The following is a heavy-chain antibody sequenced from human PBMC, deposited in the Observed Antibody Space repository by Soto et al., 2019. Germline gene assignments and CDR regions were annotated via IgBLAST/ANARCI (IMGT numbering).Heavy chain of an antibody. V-gene: IGHV3-33*01. CDR2: IWYDGVNK. CDR3: ARGTYYYASSGYYSRSYYFDY. Sequence: GGSLRLSCAASGFSFSSYAMHWVRQAPGKGLEWVAVIWYDGVNKYYADSVKGRFTISRDNSNNTLYVQMNSLKAEDTAVYYSARGTYYYASSGYYSRSYYFDYWGQGTLVTVSS. J-gene: IGHJ4*02. CDR1: GFSFSSYA. D-gene: IGHD3-22*01.